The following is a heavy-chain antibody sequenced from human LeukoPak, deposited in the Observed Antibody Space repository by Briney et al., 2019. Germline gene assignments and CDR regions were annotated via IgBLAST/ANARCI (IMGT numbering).Heavy chain of an antibody. D-gene: IGHD5-12*01. CDR3: ASGSGYGTSYLDY. J-gene: IGHJ4*02. Sequence: GGSLRLSCAASGFTFSSYAMHWVRQAPGKGLEWVAVISYDGSNKYYADSVKGRFTISRDNSKNTLYLQMNSLRAEDTAVYYCASGSGYGTSYLDYWGQGTLVTVSS. CDR2: ISYDGSNK. CDR1: GFTFSSYA. V-gene: IGHV3-30-3*01.